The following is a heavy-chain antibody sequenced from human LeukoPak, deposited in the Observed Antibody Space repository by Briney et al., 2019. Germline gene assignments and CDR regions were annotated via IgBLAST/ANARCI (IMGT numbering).Heavy chain of an antibody. J-gene: IGHJ5*02. CDR1: GFTFSSYE. CDR3: ARLGMDGYGDPGWFDP. V-gene: IGHV3-48*03. Sequence: GGSLRLSCAASGFTFSSYEMNWVRQAPGKGLEWVSYISSNGSTIYYADSVKGRFTISRDNAKNSLYLQMNSLRAEDTAVYYCARLGMDGYGDPGWFDPWGQGTLVTVSS. D-gene: IGHD4-17*01. CDR2: ISSNGSTI.